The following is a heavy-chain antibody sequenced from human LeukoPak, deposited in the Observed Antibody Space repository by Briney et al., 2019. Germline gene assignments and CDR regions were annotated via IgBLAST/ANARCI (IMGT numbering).Heavy chain of an antibody. D-gene: IGHD3-9*01. CDR1: GGSISSSSYY. CDR2: IYYSGST. CDR3: AREPLRYSDWLLSRYYFDY. J-gene: IGHJ4*02. V-gene: IGHV4-39*07. Sequence: SETLSLTCTVSGGSISSSSYYWGWIRQPPGKGLEWIGSIYYSGSTYYNPSLKSRVTISVDTSKNQFSLKLSSVTAADTAVYYCAREPLRYSDWLLSRYYFDYWGQGTLVTVSS.